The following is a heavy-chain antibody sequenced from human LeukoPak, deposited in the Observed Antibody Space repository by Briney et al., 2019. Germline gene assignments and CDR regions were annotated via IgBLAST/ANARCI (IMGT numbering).Heavy chain of an antibody. V-gene: IGHV4-34*01. CDR3: ATSSAGTIRPPFGY. CDR2: INHSGST. J-gene: IGHJ4*02. D-gene: IGHD3-10*01. CDR1: GGSIGSFY. Sequence: SETLSLTCSVSGGSIGSFYWSWIRQPPGKGLEWIGEINHSGSTNYNPSLKSRVTISIDTSKNQFSLRLSSVTAADTAVYYCATSSAGTIRPPFGYWGQGTLVTVSS.